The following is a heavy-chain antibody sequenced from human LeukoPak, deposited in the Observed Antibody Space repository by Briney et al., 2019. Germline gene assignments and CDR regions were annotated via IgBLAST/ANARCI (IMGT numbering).Heavy chain of an antibody. J-gene: IGHJ4*02. D-gene: IGHD1-26*01. CDR2: IRYDGSNK. CDR1: GFTFSSYG. Sequence: PGGSLRLSCAASGFTFSSYGMHWVRQAPGKGLEWVAFIRYDGSNKYYADSVKGRFTISRDNSKNTLYLQMNSLRAEDTAVYYCAKAHFSGSSMGPFDYWGQGTLVTFSS. V-gene: IGHV3-30*02. CDR3: AKAHFSGSSMGPFDY.